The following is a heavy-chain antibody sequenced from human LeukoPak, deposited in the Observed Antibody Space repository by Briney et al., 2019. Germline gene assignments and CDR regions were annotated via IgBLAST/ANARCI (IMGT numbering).Heavy chain of an antibody. D-gene: IGHD4-17*01. J-gene: IGHJ5*02. CDR2: IYYSGST. CDR3: ARGGDYGGFWFDP. CDR1: GGSISSGGYY. V-gene: IGHV4-31*03. Sequence: SETLSLTCTVSGGSISSGGYYWSWLRQHQGKGLEWIVYIYYSGSTYYNPSLKSRVTISVDTSKNQFSLKLSSVTAPDTAVYYCARGGDYGGFWFDPWGQGTLVTVSS.